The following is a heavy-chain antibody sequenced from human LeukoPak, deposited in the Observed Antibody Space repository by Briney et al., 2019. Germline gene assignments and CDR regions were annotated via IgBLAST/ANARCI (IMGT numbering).Heavy chain of an antibody. CDR1: GFTFSSYS. CDR3: ARDLGLEGGYYMDV. D-gene: IGHD1-1*01. CDR2: ISSSSSYI. Sequence: GGSLRLSCAASGFTFSSYSMNWVRQAPGKGLEWVSSISSSSSYIYYADSVKGRFTISRDNAKNSLYLQMNSLRAEDTAVYYCARDLGLEGGYYMDVWGKGTTATVSS. V-gene: IGHV3-21*01. J-gene: IGHJ6*03.